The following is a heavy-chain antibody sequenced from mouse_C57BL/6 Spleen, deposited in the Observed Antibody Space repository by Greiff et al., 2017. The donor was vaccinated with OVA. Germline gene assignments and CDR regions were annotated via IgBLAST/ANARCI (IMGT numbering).Heavy chain of an antibody. CDR3: AMVTKGAMDY. J-gene: IGHJ4*01. Sequence: VKLMESGAELARPGASVKLSCKASGYTFTSYGISWVKQRTGQGLEWIGEIYPRSGNTYYNEKFKGKATLTADKSSSTAYMELRSLTSEDSAVYFCAMVTKGAMDYWGQGTSVTVSS. D-gene: IGHD2-3*01. CDR2: IYPRSGNT. V-gene: IGHV1-81*01. CDR1: GYTFTSYG.